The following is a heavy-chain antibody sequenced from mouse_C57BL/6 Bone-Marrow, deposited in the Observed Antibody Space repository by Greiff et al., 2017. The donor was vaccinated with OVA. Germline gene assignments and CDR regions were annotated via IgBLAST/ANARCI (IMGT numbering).Heavy chain of an antibody. CDR1: GFTFSDYY. Sequence: EVKLVESEGGLVQPGSSMKLSCTASGFTFSDYYMAWVRQVPEKGLEWVANINYDGSSTYYLDSLKSRFIISRDNAKNILYLQMSSLKSEDTATYYCARDPLYYYGSYWYFDVWGTGTTVTVSS. V-gene: IGHV5-16*01. J-gene: IGHJ1*03. D-gene: IGHD1-1*01. CDR3: ARDPLYYYGSYWYFDV. CDR2: INYDGSST.